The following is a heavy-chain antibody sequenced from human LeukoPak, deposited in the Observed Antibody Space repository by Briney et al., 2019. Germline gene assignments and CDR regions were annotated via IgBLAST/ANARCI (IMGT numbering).Heavy chain of an antibody. CDR1: GDSISSYY. J-gene: IGHJ4*02. CDR2: LSYSGTS. D-gene: IGHD4-17*01. CDR3: ARGLNRNDYGDYGY. Sequence: SETLSLTCTVSGDSISSYYWSWIRQPPGKGLEWIGYLSYSGTSNYNPSLKSRLTISIDTSNNQFSLKLTSVTAADTAVYFCARGLNRNDYGDYGYWGQGTLVTVSS. V-gene: IGHV4-59*01.